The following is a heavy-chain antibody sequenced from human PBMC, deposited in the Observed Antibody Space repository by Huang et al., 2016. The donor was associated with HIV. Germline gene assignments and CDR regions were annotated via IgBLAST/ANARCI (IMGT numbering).Heavy chain of an antibody. Sequence: EVQLVESGGGLVQPGGSLRLSCAASGFTFSSYWMHWVRQVPGKGLVWVSHIKSDGRCTSYADSVKGRFTISRDNAKNTLYLQMNSLRAEDTAVYYCARGSRQGKYYYGSGTAYWGQGTLVTVSS. V-gene: IGHV3-74*01. CDR1: GFTFSSYW. J-gene: IGHJ4*02. D-gene: IGHD3-10*01. CDR2: IKSDGRCT. CDR3: ARGSRQGKYYYGSGTAY.